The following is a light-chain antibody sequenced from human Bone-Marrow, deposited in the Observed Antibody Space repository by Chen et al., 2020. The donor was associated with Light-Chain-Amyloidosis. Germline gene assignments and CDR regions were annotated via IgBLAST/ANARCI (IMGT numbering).Light chain of an antibody. CDR3: NSRVSSGNHVV. V-gene: IGLV3-19*01. CDR1: SHRSNY. CDR2: GNS. Sequence: SSELTQDPPVSVALGQTVRITCQGDSHRSNYATWYQQKPGQAPVLVIYGNSHRPSGSPDRFSGYSSGNTASLTITGAQAEDEADYYCNSRVSSGNHVVFGGGTKLTVL. J-gene: IGLJ2*01.